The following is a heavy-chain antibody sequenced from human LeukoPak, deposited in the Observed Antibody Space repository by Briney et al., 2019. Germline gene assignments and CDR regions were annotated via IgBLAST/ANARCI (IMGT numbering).Heavy chain of an antibody. CDR2: INPNSGGT. J-gene: IGHJ6*03. D-gene: IGHD6-13*01. CDR3: ARDKQQLNNYYYYMDV. CDR1: GYTFTGYY. Sequence: ASVKVSCKASGYTFTGYYMHWVRQAPGEGLEWMGWINPNSGGTKYAQKFQGRVTMTTDTSTSTAYMELRSLRSDDTAVYYCARDKQQLNNYYYYMDVWGKGTTVTISS. V-gene: IGHV1-2*02.